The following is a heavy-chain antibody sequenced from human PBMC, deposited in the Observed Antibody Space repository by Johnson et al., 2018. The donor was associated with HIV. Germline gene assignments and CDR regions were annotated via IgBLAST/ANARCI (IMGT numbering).Heavy chain of an antibody. CDR1: GFTFDDYG. V-gene: IGHV3-20*04. CDR3: AKDSRRAAAGRIGLCAFDI. CDR2: INWYGVRT. Sequence: VRLVESGGGVVRPGGSLRLSCAAAGFTFDDYGMRWVRQAPGTGLEWVSGINWYGVRTGYLDSMTGRFAISRDNAKHSLYLQMNSLRAEDTALYYRAKDSRRAAAGRIGLCAFDIWGQGTMVTVSS. D-gene: IGHD6-13*01. J-gene: IGHJ3*02.